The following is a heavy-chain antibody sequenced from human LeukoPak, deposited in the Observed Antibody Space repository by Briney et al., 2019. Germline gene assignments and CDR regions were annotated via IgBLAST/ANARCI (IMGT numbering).Heavy chain of an antibody. J-gene: IGHJ5*02. V-gene: IGHV4-39*02. CDR3: ARTFYNESSGYYPGP. CDR1: GASISSSDSY. D-gene: IGHD3-22*01. Sequence: SETLSLTCTVSGASISSSDSYWSWIRQPPRKGLEWIGSIYRRGSTSYNPSLKSRVTVSEDMSKNHFSLRLSSVTAADTAVYYCARTFYNESSGYYPGPWGQGTLVTVSS. CDR2: IYRRGST.